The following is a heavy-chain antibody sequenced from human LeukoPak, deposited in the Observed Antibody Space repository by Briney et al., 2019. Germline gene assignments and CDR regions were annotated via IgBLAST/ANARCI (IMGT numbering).Heavy chain of an antibody. CDR2: FDPEDGET. CDR1: GYTLTELS. CDR3: ATGLLGYCSGGSCSY. Sequence: ASVRVSCKVSGYTLTELSMHWVRQAPGKGLEWMGGFDPEDGETIYAQKFQGRVTMTEDTSTDTAYMELGSLRSEDTAVYYCATGLLGYCSGGSCSYWGQGTLVTVSS. D-gene: IGHD2-15*01. V-gene: IGHV1-24*01. J-gene: IGHJ4*02.